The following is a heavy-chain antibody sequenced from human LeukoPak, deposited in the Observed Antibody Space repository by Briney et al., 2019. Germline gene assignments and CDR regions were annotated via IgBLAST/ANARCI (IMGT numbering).Heavy chain of an antibody. V-gene: IGHV4-4*07. Sequence: SETLSLTCTVSGGSISSYYWSGIRQPAGKGLEWIGRIYTSGSTNYNPSLKSRVTMSVDTSKNQFSLKLSSVTAADTAVYYCARTPDYSSGWYVDYWGQGTLVTVSS. CDR3: ARTPDYSSGWYVDY. CDR2: IYTSGST. D-gene: IGHD6-19*01. CDR1: GGSISSYY. J-gene: IGHJ4*02.